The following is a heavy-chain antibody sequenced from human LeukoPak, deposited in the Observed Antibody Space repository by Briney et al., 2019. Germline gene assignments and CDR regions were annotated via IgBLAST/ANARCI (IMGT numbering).Heavy chain of an antibody. CDR1: GGSISSSSYY. Sequence: SETLSLTCTVSGGSISSSSYYWGWIRQPPGKGLEWIGSIYYSGGTYYSPSLKSRVTISVDTSKNHFSLKLSSVTAADTAVYYCARRGPTYYYDSSGYGDAFDIWGQGTMVTVSS. CDR2: IYYSGGT. CDR3: ARRGPTYYYDSSGYGDAFDI. J-gene: IGHJ3*02. D-gene: IGHD3-22*01. V-gene: IGHV4-39*07.